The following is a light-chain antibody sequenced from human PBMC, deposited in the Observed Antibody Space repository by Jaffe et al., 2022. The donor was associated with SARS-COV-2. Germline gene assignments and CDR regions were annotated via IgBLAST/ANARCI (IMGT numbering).Light chain of an antibody. J-gene: IGKJ1*01. V-gene: IGKV2-24*01. CDR2: KIS. Sequence: IVMTQTPLSSPVTLGQPASISCRSSQSLVHSDGNTYLTWLHQRPGQPPRVLIHKISNRLSGVPDRFSGSGAATDFTLKISRVEAEDVGVYYCMQSTQSRTFGQGTKVEIK. CDR1: QSLVHSDGNTY. CDR3: MQSTQSRT.